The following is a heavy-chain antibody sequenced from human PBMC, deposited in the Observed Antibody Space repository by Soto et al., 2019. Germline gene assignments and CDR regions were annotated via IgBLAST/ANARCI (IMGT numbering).Heavy chain of an antibody. Sequence: GESLKISCKGSGYTFTSYWISWVRQMPGKGLEWMGRIDPSDSYTNYSPSFQGHVTISADKSISTAYLQWSSLKASDTAMYYCARHSYAPYYYYGMAVWRQGTTVTVSS. D-gene: IGHD5-18*01. CDR2: IDPSDSYT. J-gene: IGHJ6*02. V-gene: IGHV5-10-1*01. CDR3: ARHSYAPYYYYGMAV. CDR1: GYTFTSYW.